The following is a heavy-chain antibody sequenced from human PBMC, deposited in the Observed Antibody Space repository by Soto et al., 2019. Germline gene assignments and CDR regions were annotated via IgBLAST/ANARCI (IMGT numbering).Heavy chain of an antibody. CDR2: IYWDDDK. Sequence: QITLKESGPTLVKPTQTLTLTCTFSGFSLSTSGVGVGWIRQPPGKALEWLALIYWDDDKRYSPSLKSRLTITKDTSKTQVVLTMTNMDPVDTATDYCETRKPGGMDVWGQGTTVTVSS. CDR3: ETRKPGGMDV. D-gene: IGHD3-10*01. J-gene: IGHJ6*02. V-gene: IGHV2-5*02. CDR1: GFSLSTSGVG.